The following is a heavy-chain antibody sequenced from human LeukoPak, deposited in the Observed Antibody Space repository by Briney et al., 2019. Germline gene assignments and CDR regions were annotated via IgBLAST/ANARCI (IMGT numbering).Heavy chain of an antibody. D-gene: IGHD1-1*01. CDR2: ISDSGGST. J-gene: IGHJ4*02. V-gene: IGHV3-23*01. CDR1: GFTFSSYA. Sequence: GGSLRLSCAASGFTFSSYAMSWVRQAPGKGLEWVSTISDSGGSTYYADSVKGRFTISRDNSNNTLYLQMNSLRAEDTALYYCAKDAGRGATSGTTSVYWGQGILVTVSS. CDR3: AKDAGRGATSGTTSVY.